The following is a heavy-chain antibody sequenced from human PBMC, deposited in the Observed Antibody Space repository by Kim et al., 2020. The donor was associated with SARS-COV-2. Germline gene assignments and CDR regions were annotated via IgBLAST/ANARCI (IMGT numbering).Heavy chain of an antibody. J-gene: IGHJ5*02. Sequence: SETLSLTCAVSGGSISSGGYSWSWIRQPPGKGLEWIGYIYHSGSTYYNPSLKSRVTISVDRSKNQFSLKLSSVTAADTAVYYCARVKRAAGTRWFDPWGQGTLVTVSS. CDR1: GGSISSGGYS. CDR2: IYHSGST. D-gene: IGHD6-13*01. CDR3: ARVKRAAGTRWFDP. V-gene: IGHV4-30-2*01.